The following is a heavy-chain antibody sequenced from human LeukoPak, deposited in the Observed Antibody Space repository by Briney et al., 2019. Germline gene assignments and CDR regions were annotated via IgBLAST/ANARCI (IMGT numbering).Heavy chain of an antibody. CDR3: AKDQVVPFDY. Sequence: GGSLRLSCAASGFAASGFTFSTFGMPWVRQAPGKGLEWVAFIRYDGSNKYYADSVKGRFTISRDNSKNTRYLQMNSLRAEDTAVYFCAKDQVVPFDYWGQGTLVTVSS. CDR2: IRYDGSNK. D-gene: IGHD2-2*01. J-gene: IGHJ4*02. V-gene: IGHV3-30*02. CDR1: GFTFSTFG.